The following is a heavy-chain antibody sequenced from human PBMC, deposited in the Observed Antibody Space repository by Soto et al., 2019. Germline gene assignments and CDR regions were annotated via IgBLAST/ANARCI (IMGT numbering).Heavy chain of an antibody. CDR3: AGESDFRDYRGFYFYAIDV. CDR2: INPNTGGT. V-gene: IGHV1-2*06. Sequence: RASVKVSCKASGYSLSDYHIHSVRQAPGQGLEWMGRINPNTGGTDYAQNFQGSVTMTRDTSISTAYMEMNRLRSDDTAVYYCAGESDFRDYRGFYFYAIDVWGQGTTVTVSS. J-gene: IGHJ6*02. CDR1: GYSLSDYH. D-gene: IGHD4-17*01.